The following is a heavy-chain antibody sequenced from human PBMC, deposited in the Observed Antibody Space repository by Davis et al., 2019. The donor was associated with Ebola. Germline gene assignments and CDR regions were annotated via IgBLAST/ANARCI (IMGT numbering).Heavy chain of an antibody. CDR1: GFTFSSYA. D-gene: IGHD4-17*01. Sequence: GESLKISCAASGFTFSSYAMSWVRQAPGKGLEWISGITNSGGATYYTGSVKGRFSISRDNSKNTVYLQMNSLRAEDTAVYYCARDRYGDYLLDYWGQGTLVTVSS. V-gene: IGHV3-23*01. J-gene: IGHJ4*02. CDR2: ITNSGGAT. CDR3: ARDRYGDYLLDY.